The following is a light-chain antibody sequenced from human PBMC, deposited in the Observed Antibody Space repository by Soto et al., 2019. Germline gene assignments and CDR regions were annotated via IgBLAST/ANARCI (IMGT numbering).Light chain of an antibody. CDR3: QQSYSTPQT. CDR1: QSLSSY. Sequence: DIQMTQSPSSLSASVGDRVTITCRASQSLSSYLNWYQQKPGKAPKLLIDAASSLQSGVPSRFSGSGSGTDFTLTISSLQPEDFATYYCQQSYSTPQTFGQGTKVEIK. CDR2: AAS. J-gene: IGKJ1*01. V-gene: IGKV1-39*01.